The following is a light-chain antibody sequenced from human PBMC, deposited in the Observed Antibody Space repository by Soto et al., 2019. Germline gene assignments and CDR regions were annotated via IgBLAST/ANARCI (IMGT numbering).Light chain of an antibody. CDR3: SSYTSSSTLDWV. V-gene: IGLV2-14*01. Sequence: QSALTQPASVSGSPGQSITISCTGTSSDVGGYNYVSWYQQHPGKAPKLMIYEVSNRPSGVSNRFSGSKSGNTASLTISGLQAEDKADYYCSSYTSSSTLDWVFGGGTKLTVL. CDR2: EVS. J-gene: IGLJ3*02. CDR1: SSDVGGYNY.